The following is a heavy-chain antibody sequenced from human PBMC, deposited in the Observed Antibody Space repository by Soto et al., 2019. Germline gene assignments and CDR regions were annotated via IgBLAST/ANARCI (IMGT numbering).Heavy chain of an antibody. CDR3: ARVRLLWNWFDP. D-gene: IGHD3-10*01. Sequence: SETLSLTCTVSGGSISSYYWSWIRQPPGKGLEWIGYIYYSGSTNYNPSLKSRVTISVDTSKNQFSLKLSSVTAADTAVYDCARVRLLWNWFDPWGQGTLVTVSS. J-gene: IGHJ5*02. CDR1: GGSISSYY. CDR2: IYYSGST. V-gene: IGHV4-59*01.